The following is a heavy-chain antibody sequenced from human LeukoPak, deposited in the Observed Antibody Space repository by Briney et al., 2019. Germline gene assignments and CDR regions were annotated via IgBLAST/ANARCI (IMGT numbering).Heavy chain of an antibody. D-gene: IGHD5-18*01. V-gene: IGHV3-74*01. CDR3: ARDRGYSPDY. CDR2: INSDGSST. J-gene: IGHJ4*02. Sequence: GGSLRLSCAASGFTFKNYWLHWVRQAPGKGLVWVAHINSDGSSTTYAGSVKGRFTISRDNAKNTLYLQMNSLRAEDTAVYYCARDRGYSPDYWGQGTLVTVSS. CDR1: GFTFKNYW.